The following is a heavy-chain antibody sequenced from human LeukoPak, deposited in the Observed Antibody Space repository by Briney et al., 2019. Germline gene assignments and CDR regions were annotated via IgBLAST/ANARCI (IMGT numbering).Heavy chain of an antibody. Sequence: GGSPRLSCAASGFTFSSYGMHWVRQAPGKGLEWVAVIWYDGSNKYYADSVKGRFTISRDNSKNTLSLQMNSLRGEDTAVYYCARDVIPWSATTMDVWGQGTTVTVSS. CDR2: IWYDGSNK. CDR3: ARDVIPWSATTMDV. D-gene: IGHD3-3*01. J-gene: IGHJ6*02. V-gene: IGHV3-30*19. CDR1: GFTFSSYG.